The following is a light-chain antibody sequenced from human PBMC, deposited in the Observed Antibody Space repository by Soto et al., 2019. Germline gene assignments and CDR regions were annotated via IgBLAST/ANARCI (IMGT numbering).Light chain of an antibody. CDR2: DAS. Sequence: EIVLTQSPATLSLSPGARATLSCRASQSVSSYLAWYQQKPGQAPRLLLYDASNRATGIPARFSGSGSGTDFTLTISSLEPEDFAVYYGQQRSNRPAITFGQGTRLEI. CDR1: QSVSSY. V-gene: IGKV3-11*01. J-gene: IGKJ5*01. CDR3: QQRSNRPAIT.